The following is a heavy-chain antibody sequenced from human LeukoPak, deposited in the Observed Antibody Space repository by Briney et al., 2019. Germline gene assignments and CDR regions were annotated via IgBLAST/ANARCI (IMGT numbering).Heavy chain of an antibody. CDR2: VNPSSGST. CDR3: AREYFYGSGSSHRPEVLMLFAI. V-gene: IGHV1-46*01. Sequence: GASVKVSCKAFGYTFTTYYIHWVRQAPGQGLEWMGMVNPSSGSTSYAQKFQGRVTMTRDTSISTAYMELSRLRSDDTAVYYCAREYFYGSGSSHRPEVLMLFAIWGQGTMVTVSS. D-gene: IGHD3-10*01. J-gene: IGHJ3*02. CDR1: GYTFTTYY.